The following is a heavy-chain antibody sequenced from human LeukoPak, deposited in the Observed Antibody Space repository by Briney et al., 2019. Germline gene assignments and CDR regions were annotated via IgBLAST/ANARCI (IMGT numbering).Heavy chain of an antibody. J-gene: IGHJ5*02. CDR3: ARLDGSGSYKAIWWFDT. CDR2: VDYSGTT. D-gene: IGHD3-10*01. CDR1: GDSTSGYK. Sequence: PSETLSLTCTVLGDSTSGYKWSWIRQSAEKGLEWIGDVDYSGTTNYNPSLQSRVTMSLEMSKNEVSLKLNSVTTADTAMYYCARLDGSGSYKAIWWFDTWGQGTRVSVSS. V-gene: IGHV4-59*08.